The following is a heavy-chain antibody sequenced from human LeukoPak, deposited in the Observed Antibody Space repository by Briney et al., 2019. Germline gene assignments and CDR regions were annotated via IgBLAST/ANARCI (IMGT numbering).Heavy chain of an antibody. CDR3: ARDSRVATIQASTGSYGMDV. J-gene: IGHJ6*04. CDR2: IYYSGST. D-gene: IGHD5-12*01. CDR1: GGSISSGGYY. V-gene: IGHV4-31*03. Sequence: PSQTLSLTCTVSGGSISSGGYYWSWIRQHPGKGLEWIGYIYYSGSTYCNPSLKSRVTISVDTSKNQFSLKLSSVTAADTAVYYCARDSRVATIQASTGSYGMDVWGKGTTVTVSS.